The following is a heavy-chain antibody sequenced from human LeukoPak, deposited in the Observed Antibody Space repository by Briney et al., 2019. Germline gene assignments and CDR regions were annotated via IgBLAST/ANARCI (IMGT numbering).Heavy chain of an antibody. J-gene: IGHJ4*02. CDR3: ARDPLVGATVATDY. Sequence: GGSLRLSCAASGFTVSSNYMSWVRQAPGKGLEGVSVIYSGGSTYYADSVKGRFTISRDNSKNTLYLQMNSLRAEDTAVYYCARDPLVGATVATDYWGQGTLVTVSS. CDR2: IYSGGST. CDR1: GFTVSSNY. V-gene: IGHV3-66*01. D-gene: IGHD1-26*01.